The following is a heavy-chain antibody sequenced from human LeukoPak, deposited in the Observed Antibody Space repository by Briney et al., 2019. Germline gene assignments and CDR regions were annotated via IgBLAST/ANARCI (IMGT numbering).Heavy chain of an antibody. Sequence: GGSLRLSCAASGFPFSSYAMSWVHLAPGRGLEWVSALSGSGDSTYYADSVKGRFTISRDNSKNTLFLQMNSLRAEDTAVYYCARWDDSSGYYPYYFDYWGQGTLVTVSS. CDR3: ARWDDSSGYYPYYFDY. J-gene: IGHJ4*02. D-gene: IGHD3-22*01. CDR1: GFPFSSYA. CDR2: LSGSGDST. V-gene: IGHV3-23*01.